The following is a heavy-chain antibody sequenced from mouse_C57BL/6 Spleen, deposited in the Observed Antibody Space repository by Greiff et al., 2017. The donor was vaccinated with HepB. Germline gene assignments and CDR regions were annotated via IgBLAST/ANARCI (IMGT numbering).Heavy chain of an antibody. D-gene: IGHD2-10*02. Sequence: DVQLQESGGGLVKPGGSLKLSCAASGFTFSSYAMSWVRQTPEKRLEWVATISDGGSYTYYPDNVKGRFTISRDNAKNNLYLQMSHLKSEDTAMYYCARDRGYGNYEGFAYWGQGTLVTVSA. V-gene: IGHV5-4*01. J-gene: IGHJ3*01. CDR1: GFTFSSYA. CDR3: ARDRGYGNYEGFAY. CDR2: ISDGGSYT.